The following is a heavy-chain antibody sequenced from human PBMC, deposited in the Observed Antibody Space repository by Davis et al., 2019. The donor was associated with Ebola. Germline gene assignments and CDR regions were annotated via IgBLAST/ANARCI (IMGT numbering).Heavy chain of an antibody. Sequence: ASVPASCQASGYTLTNYYMHWVRQAPGQGLEWMGMINPNDGRTIYAQKFQGRVTVTRDTSTTTVYMDLSSLRSEDTALYYCTTPGGQDSGYDVLDIWGQGTMVTVSS. D-gene: IGHD5-12*01. CDR1: GYTLTNYY. CDR3: TTPGGQDSGYDVLDI. J-gene: IGHJ3*02. V-gene: IGHV1-46*03. CDR2: INPNDGRT.